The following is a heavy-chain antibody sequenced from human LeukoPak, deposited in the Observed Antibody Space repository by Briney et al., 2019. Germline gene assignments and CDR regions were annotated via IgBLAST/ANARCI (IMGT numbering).Heavy chain of an antibody. Sequence: GGSLRLSCAASGFTFSSYWMSWVRQAPGKGLEWVANIKQDGSEKYYVDSVKGRFTISRDNAKNSLYLQMNSLRAEDTAVYYCARRRGYSGYDPTRVGMDVWGKGTTVTVSS. CDR3: ARRRGYSGYDPTRVGMDV. CDR2: IKQDGSEK. J-gene: IGHJ6*04. CDR1: GFTFSSYW. D-gene: IGHD5-12*01. V-gene: IGHV3-7*01.